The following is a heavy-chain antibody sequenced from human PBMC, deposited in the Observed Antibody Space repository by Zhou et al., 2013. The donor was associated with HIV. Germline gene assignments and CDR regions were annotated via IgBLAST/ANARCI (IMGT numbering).Heavy chain of an antibody. V-gene: IGHV1-69*04. CDR2: IIPILGIA. D-gene: IGHD6-6*01. J-gene: IGHJ5*02. Sequence: QVQLVQSGAEVKKPGSSVKVSCKASGGTFSSYAISWVRQAPGQGLEWMGRIIPILGIANYAQKFQGRVTITADKSTSTAYMELSSLRSEDTAVYYCARVTLIAARNWFDPWGQGTLVTVSS. CDR1: GGTFSSYA. CDR3: ARVTLIAARNWFDP.